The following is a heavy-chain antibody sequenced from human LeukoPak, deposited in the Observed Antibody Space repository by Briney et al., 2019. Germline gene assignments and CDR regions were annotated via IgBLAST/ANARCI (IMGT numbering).Heavy chain of an antibody. CDR2: IYHSGST. V-gene: IGHV4-30-2*01. Sequence: NPSETLSLTCAVSGGSISSGGYSWSWIRQPPGKGLEWIGYIYHSGSTYYNPSLKSRVTISVDRSKNQFSLKLSSVTAADTAVYYCARAEKGSNALDYWGQGTLVTVSS. J-gene: IGHJ4*02. CDR1: GGSISSGGYS. D-gene: IGHD4-23*01. CDR3: ARAEKGSNALDY.